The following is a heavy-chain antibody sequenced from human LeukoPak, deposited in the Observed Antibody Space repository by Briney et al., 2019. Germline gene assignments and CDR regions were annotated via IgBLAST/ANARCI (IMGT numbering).Heavy chain of an antibody. D-gene: IGHD6-19*01. CDR2: INQDGSEK. CDR3: AREIAVAGSGNWFDP. CDR1: GFTFSSYW. J-gene: IGHJ5*02. V-gene: IGHV3-7*01. Sequence: GGSLRLSCAASGFTFSSYWMSWVRQAPAKGLEWVANINQDGSEKYYVDSVKGRFTISRDNAKNSLYLQMNSLRAEDTAVYYCAREIAVAGSGNWFDPWGQGTLVTVSS.